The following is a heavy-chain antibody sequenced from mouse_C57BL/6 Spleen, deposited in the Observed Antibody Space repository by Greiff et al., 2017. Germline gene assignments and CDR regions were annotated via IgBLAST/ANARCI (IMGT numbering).Heavy chain of an antibody. V-gene: IGHV1-82*01. CDR2: IYPGDGDT. CDR1: GYAFSSSW. CDR3: ARDYYGSRGYYAMDC. Sequence: VQLQQSGPELVKPGASVKISCKASGYAFSSSWMNWVKQRPGKGLEWIGRIYPGDGDTNYNGKFKGKATLTADKSSSTAYMQLSSLTSEDSAVYFCARDYYGSRGYYAMDCWGQGTSVTVSS. J-gene: IGHJ4*01. D-gene: IGHD1-1*01.